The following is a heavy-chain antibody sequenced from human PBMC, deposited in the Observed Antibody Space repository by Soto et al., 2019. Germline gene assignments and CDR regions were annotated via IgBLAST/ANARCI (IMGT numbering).Heavy chain of an antibody. CDR3: AREEGGYGGNY. CDR1: GFTFSSYA. CDR2: ISYDGSNK. J-gene: IGHJ4*02. D-gene: IGHD2-15*01. V-gene: IGHV3-30-3*01. Sequence: QVQLVESGGGVVQPGRSLRLSCAASGFTFSSYAMHWVRQAPGKGLEWVAVISYDGSNKYYADSVKGRFTISRDNSKNTLYLQMNSLRAEDTAVYYCAREEGGYGGNYWGQGTLVTVSS.